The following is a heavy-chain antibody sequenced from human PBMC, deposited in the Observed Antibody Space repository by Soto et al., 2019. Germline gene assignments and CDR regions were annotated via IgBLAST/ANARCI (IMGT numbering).Heavy chain of an antibody. CDR3: LKDNVGIYCSGGSCSFDS. Sequence: SLRLSCSASGFSFEAFSMNWLRHVSVKGLECVSGISLNSVFVNYADSVEGRFTTSRENAKASIHLQMNNLRPDDTAVYYCLKDNVGIYCSGGSCSFDSWGRGTLVTVSS. CDR2: ISLNSVFV. J-gene: IGHJ4*02. D-gene: IGHD2-15*01. V-gene: IGHV3-9*01. CDR1: GFSFEAFS.